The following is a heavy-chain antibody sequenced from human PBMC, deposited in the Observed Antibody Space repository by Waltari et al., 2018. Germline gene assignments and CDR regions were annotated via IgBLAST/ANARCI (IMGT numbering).Heavy chain of an antibody. D-gene: IGHD6-6*01. V-gene: IGHV3-23*01. CDR3: ARGRASGLVDWFDP. J-gene: IGHJ5*02. Sequence: EVHLLESGGGLVQPGGSLRLSCAASGFTLNSYALMWVRQAPGKGLEWIASLTGGAEGAYYADSVRGRFTISRDNSQNTLFLQMSGLRVDDSGTYYCARGRASGLVDWFDPWGRGTLVTVSS. CDR1: GFTLNSYA. CDR2: LTGGAEGA.